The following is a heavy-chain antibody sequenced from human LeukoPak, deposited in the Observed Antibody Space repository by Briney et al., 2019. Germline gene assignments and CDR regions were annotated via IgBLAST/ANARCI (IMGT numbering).Heavy chain of an antibody. CDR2: IYPGDPDT. CDR3: TAAKYCSSTSCYGYNWFDP. Sequence: GESLKISCKGSGYSFTSYWIGWVRQMPGKGLEWMGIIYPGDPDTRYSPSFQGQVTISADKSISTAYLQWSSLKASDTAMYYCTAAKYCSSTSCYGYNWFDPWGQGTLVTVSS. J-gene: IGHJ5*02. D-gene: IGHD2-2*01. V-gene: IGHV5-51*01. CDR1: GYSFTSYW.